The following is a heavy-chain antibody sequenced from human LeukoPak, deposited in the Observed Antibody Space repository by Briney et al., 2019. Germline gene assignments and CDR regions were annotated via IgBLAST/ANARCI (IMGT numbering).Heavy chain of an antibody. D-gene: IGHD3-22*01. V-gene: IGHV3-53*01. CDR2: IYGGGST. J-gene: IGHJ4*02. CDR1: GFTVSSNY. CDR3: ARISYDSSGYYDY. Sequence: GGSLRLSCTVAGFTVSSNYMSWVRQAPGKGLEWVSVIYGGGSTYYADSVSGRFTISRDNSKNILYLQMNSLRAEDTAVYYCARISYDSSGYYDYWGQGTLVTVSS.